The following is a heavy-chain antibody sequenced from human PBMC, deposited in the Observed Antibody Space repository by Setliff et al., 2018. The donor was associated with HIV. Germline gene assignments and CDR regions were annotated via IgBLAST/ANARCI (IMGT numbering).Heavy chain of an antibody. CDR2: INPNGGYT. CDR3: AADNYNCNSFDS. D-gene: IGHD3-3*01. Sequence: LVKVPCKASGYIFTDYYIHWVRQAPGQGLEWMGWINPNGGYTNYAQKFLGRVTMTQDTSFTTAYLELSRLGSDDTAVYYCAADNYNCNSFDSWGQGSLVTVSS. V-gene: IGHV1-2*02. J-gene: IGHJ4*02. CDR1: GYIFTDYY.